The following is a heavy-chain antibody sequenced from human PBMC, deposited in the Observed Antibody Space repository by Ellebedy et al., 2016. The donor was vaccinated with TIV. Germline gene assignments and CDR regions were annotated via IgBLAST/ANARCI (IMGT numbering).Heavy chain of an antibody. CDR3: ARDCAVAGTYYYYGMDV. CDR1: GYTFTSYG. D-gene: IGHD6-19*01. Sequence: AASVKVSCKASGYTFTSYGISWVRQAPGQGLEWMAWISAYNANTNYAQNLQGRVTMTTDTSTSTAYMELRSLRSDDTAVYYCARDCAVAGTYYYYGMDVWGQGTTVTVSS. V-gene: IGHV1-18*01. J-gene: IGHJ6*02. CDR2: ISAYNANT.